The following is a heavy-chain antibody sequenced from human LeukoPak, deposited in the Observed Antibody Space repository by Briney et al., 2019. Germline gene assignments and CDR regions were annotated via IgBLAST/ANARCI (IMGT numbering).Heavy chain of an antibody. J-gene: IGHJ4*02. CDR2: IKQDESEK. D-gene: IGHD3-22*01. Sequence: PGGSLRLSCAASGFTFSTYWMSWVRQAPGRGLEWVANIKQDESEKFYVGSVKGRFTISRDNTKNSLYLQMNSLRAEDTAVYYCARGNYYDSSGYYFDYWGQGTLVTVSS. CDR1: GFTFSTYW. V-gene: IGHV3-7*01. CDR3: ARGNYYDSSGYYFDY.